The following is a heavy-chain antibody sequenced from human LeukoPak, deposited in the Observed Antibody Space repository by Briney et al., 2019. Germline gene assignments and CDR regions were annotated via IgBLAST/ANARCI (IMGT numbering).Heavy chain of an antibody. CDR2: INHSGST. J-gene: IGHJ4*02. Sequence: SETLSLTCAVYGGSFSGYYWSWIRQPPGKGLEWIGEINHSGSTNYNPPLKSRVTISVDTSKNQFSLKLSSVTAADTAVYYCATRGYSSSWYGLWGQGTLVTVSS. CDR1: GGSFSGYY. CDR3: ATRGYSSSWYGL. D-gene: IGHD6-13*01. V-gene: IGHV4-34*01.